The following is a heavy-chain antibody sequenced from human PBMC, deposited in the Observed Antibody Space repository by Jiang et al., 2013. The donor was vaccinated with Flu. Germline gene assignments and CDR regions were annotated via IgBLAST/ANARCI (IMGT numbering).Heavy chain of an antibody. CDR2: IKTKANNYAT. D-gene: IGHD3-22*01. CDR3: ARHSERNYYDSSGYQVSVFFDS. Sequence: VQLVESGGGLVQPGGSLRVSCAASGFTFSGSVMHWVRQASGKGLEWVGRIKTKANNYATAYSASVKGRFTISRHDSTNTAYLQMNNLKTEDTAVYYCARHSERNYYDSSGYQVSVFFDSWGQGTLVTVSS. V-gene: IGHV3-73*02. CDR1: GFTFSGSV. J-gene: IGHJ4*02.